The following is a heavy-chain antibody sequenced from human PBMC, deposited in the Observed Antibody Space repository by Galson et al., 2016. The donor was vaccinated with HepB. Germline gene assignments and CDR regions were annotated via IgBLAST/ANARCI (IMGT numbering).Heavy chain of an antibody. J-gene: IGHJ6*04. Sequence: GKGLEWVSGISWNSGSIGYAESVKGRFTISRDNARDSLYLQLNSLRAEDTGLYYCAKGVRTGYYYYGMDVWGKGTTVTVSS. CDR3: AKGVRTGYYYYGMDV. V-gene: IGHV3-9*01. CDR2: ISWNSGSI. D-gene: IGHD1-14*01.